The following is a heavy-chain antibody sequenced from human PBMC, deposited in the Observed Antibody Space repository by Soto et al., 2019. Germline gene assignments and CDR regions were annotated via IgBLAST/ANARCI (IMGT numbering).Heavy chain of an antibody. Sequence: PGGSLRLSCAASGFTFSSYGMHWVRQAPGKGLEWVAVISYDGSNKYYADSVKGRFTISRDNSKNTLYLQMNSLRAEDTAVYYCAKDPMDSPEYYFDYWGQGTLVTVSS. CDR3: AKDPMDSPEYYFDY. J-gene: IGHJ4*02. CDR1: GFTFSSYG. CDR2: ISYDGSNK. D-gene: IGHD2-2*03. V-gene: IGHV3-30*18.